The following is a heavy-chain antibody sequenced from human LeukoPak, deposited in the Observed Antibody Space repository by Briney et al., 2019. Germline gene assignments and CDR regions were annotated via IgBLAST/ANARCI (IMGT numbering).Heavy chain of an antibody. J-gene: IGHJ4*02. CDR3: AKEGY. V-gene: IGHV3-7*01. Sequence: GGSLRLSCAASGFTFTNYWMSWVRQAPGKGLELVANIKQDRSEKYYVDSVKGRFTISRDNAKNSLYLQMNSLRAEDTAVYYCAKEGYWGQGTLVTVSS. CDR2: IKQDRSEK. CDR1: GFTFTNYW.